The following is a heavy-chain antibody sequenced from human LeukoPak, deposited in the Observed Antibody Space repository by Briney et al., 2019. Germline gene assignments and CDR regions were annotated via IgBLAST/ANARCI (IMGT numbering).Heavy chain of an antibody. Sequence: PGGSLRLSCSASGFTFSDYDMNWIRPAPGKGLEWISAISGRSSHTYYGDSVKGRFSISRDNAKNLLYLQMSGLGAEDTAVYYCGRAFPPLRTSSAGDLWGQGTLVTVSS. V-gene: IGHV3-21*06. CDR1: GFTFSDYD. CDR3: GRAFPPLRTSSAGDL. D-gene: IGHD3-16*01. J-gene: IGHJ4*02. CDR2: ISGRSSHT.